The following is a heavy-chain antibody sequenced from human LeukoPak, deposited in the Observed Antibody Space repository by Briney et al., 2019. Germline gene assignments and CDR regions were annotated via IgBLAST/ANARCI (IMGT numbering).Heavy chain of an antibody. CDR2: ISPHNGNT. CDR1: GYTFLSYG. V-gene: IGHV1-18*01. J-gene: IGHJ3*02. D-gene: IGHD3-10*01. Sequence: GASVRDSCKPSGYTFLSYGITGVRQAPGQGPEWRGWISPHNGNTQYAQTSQGRGTMTTDTSTTTAYMELRRLRSDDTAPYYWSRVPSIRYYERSVFDIWGQGTMVIVSS. CDR3: SRVPSIRYYERSVFDI.